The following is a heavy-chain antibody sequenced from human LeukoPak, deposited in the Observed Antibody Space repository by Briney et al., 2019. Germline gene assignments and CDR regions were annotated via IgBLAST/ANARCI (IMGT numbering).Heavy chain of an antibody. V-gene: IGHV1-24*01. J-gene: IGHJ4*02. Sequence: ASVKVSYKVSGYTLTKLSMHYVRQAPGNGLEWMGTFDPEDGERLYAQKFQGRLTMTEGTSTDTAYMELSSLRSEDTAVYYCATVYSYDSSAYYRLDYWGQGTLVTVSS. D-gene: IGHD3-22*01. CDR2: FDPEDGER. CDR1: GYTLTKLS. CDR3: ATVYSYDSSAYYRLDY.